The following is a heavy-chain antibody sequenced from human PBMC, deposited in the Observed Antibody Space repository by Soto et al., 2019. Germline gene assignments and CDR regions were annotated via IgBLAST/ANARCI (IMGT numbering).Heavy chain of an antibody. CDR1: GFTFSSYA. Sequence: GGSLRLSCAASGFTFSSYAMSWVRQAPGKGLEWVSATSGSGGSTYYADSVKGRFTISRDNSKNTLYLQMNSLRAEDTAVYYCAKTMYSSALTAAYYFDYWGQGTLVTVSS. V-gene: IGHV3-23*01. CDR2: TSGSGGST. J-gene: IGHJ4*02. CDR3: AKTMYSSALTAAYYFDY. D-gene: IGHD6-19*01.